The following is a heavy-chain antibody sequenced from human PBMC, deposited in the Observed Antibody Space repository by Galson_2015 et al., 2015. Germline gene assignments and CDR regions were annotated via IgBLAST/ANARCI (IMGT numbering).Heavy chain of an antibody. J-gene: IGHJ4*02. Sequence: SVKVSCKASGYTFTNYFIQWVRQAPGQGLEWVGAINPSGAAAFYAQKLQGRVTMTRDTPTSTVYVELSSLGSEDTAVYYCARELGGTYYFDYWGLGTLVTVSS. CDR3: ARELGGTYYFDY. D-gene: IGHD3-10*01. CDR2: INPSGAAA. V-gene: IGHV1-46*04. CDR1: GYTFTNYF.